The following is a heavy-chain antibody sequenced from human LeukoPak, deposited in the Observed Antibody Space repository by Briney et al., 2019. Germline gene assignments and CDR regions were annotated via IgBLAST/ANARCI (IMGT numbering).Heavy chain of an antibody. CDR1: GFTFSSYA. J-gene: IGHJ5*02. CDR3: AREFAPPYYDFWSGYAGYNWFDP. V-gene: IGHV3-23*01. CDR2: ISGSGGST. Sequence: GGSLRLSCAASGFTFSSYAMSWVRQAPGKGLEWVSAISGSGGSTYYADSVKGRFTISRDNSKNTLYLQMNSLRAEDTAVYYCAREFAPPYYDFWSGYAGYNWFDPWGQGTLVTVSS. D-gene: IGHD3-3*01.